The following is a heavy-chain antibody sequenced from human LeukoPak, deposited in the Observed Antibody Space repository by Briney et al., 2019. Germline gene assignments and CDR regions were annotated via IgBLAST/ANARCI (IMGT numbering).Heavy chain of an antibody. D-gene: IGHD2-2*01. CDR1: GFTCDAYA. CDR2: ISRNSGSI. J-gene: IGHJ6*02. V-gene: IGHV3-9*01. Sequence: SLRIFCEACGFTCDAYAMPWVRQAPGKGLEWVSGISRNSGSIGYADAVKGRFTIYRHNAKNSLYLQMNRLKAEDAALYYCAKDSYANYYYGMDVWGQGTTVTVSS. CDR3: AKDSYANYYYGMDV.